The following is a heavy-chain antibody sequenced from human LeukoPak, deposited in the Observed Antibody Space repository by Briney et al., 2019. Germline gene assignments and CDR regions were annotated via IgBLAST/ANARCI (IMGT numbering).Heavy chain of an antibody. CDR2: ISGSGGST. D-gene: IGHD3-10*01. CDR3: ARHSGSYYRSWFDP. CDR1: GFTFSSYA. V-gene: IGHV3-23*01. Sequence: GGSLRLSCAASGFTFSSYAMSWVRQAPGKGLEWVSAISGSGGSTYYADSVKGRFTISRDNSKNTLYLQMNSVRAEDTAVYYCARHSGSYYRSWFDPWGQGTLVTVSS. J-gene: IGHJ5*02.